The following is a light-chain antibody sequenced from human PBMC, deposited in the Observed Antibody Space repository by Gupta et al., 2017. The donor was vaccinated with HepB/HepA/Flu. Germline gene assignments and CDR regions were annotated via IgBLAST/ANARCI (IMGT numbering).Light chain of an antibody. CDR3: SSYTSSSTLDWV. V-gene: IGLV2-14*03. CDR2: DVS. J-gene: IGLJ3*02. Sequence: QSALTPPAFVSRSPGQSITISCTRTSSDVGGYNYVSWYQQHPGKAPILMIYDVSNRPSGVSNRFSGSKSGNTASLTISGLQAEDEADYYCSSYTSSSTLDWVFGGGTKLTVL. CDR1: SSDVGGYNY.